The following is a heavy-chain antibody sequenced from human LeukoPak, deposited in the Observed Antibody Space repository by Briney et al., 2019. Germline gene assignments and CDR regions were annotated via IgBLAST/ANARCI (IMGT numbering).Heavy chain of an antibody. J-gene: IGHJ4*02. CDR2: ISAYNGNT. Sequence: GASVKVSCKASGYTFTSYGISWVRQAPGQGLECMGWISAYNGNTNYAQKLQGRVTMTTDTSTSTAYMELRSLRSDDTAVYYCARGAVDTAMVTLFDYWGQGTLVTVSS. CDR3: ARGAVDTAMVTLFDY. CDR1: GYTFTSYG. V-gene: IGHV1-18*01. D-gene: IGHD5-18*01.